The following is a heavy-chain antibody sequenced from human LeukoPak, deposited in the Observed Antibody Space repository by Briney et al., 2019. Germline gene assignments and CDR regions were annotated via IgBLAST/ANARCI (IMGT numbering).Heavy chain of an antibody. D-gene: IGHD3-22*01. CDR3: ARDQGYYDSSGYPAFYWYFDL. CDR2: TYYRSKWYN. J-gene: IGHJ2*01. V-gene: IGHV6-1*01. CDR1: GDSVSSNSAA. Sequence: SQTLSLTCAISGDSVSSNSAAWNWIRQSPSRGLEWLGRTYYRSKWYNDYAVSVKSRITINPDTSKNQFSLQLNSVTPEDTAVYYCARDQGYYDSSGYPAFYWYFDLWGRGTLVTVSS.